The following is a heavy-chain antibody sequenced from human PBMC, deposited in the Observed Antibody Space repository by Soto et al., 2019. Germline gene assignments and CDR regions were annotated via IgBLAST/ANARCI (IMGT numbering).Heavy chain of an antibody. Sequence: SETLSLTCTVSGGSISSGGYYWSWIRQHPGKGLERIGYIYYSGSTYYNPSLKSRVTISVDTSKNQFSLKLSSVTAADTAVYYCARDRSGLGYCSGGSCYGIDYWGQGTLVTVSS. CDR3: ARDRSGLGYCSGGSCYGIDY. J-gene: IGHJ4*02. V-gene: IGHV4-31*03. CDR1: GGSISSGGYY. D-gene: IGHD2-15*01. CDR2: IYYSGST.